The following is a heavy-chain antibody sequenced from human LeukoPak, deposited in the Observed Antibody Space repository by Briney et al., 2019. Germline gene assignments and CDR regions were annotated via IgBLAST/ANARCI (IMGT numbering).Heavy chain of an antibody. V-gene: IGHV5-10-1*01. CDR3: ARQPRGTVVSDY. CDR1: GYSYTNYW. Sequence: PGESLKISCKGSGYSYTNYWISWVRQVPGKGLEWMGRIDPSDSYINHSPSFQGHVSISADKSVSTAYLQWSSLKASNSAMYYCARQPRGTVVSDYWGQGTLVTVSS. CDR2: IDPSDSYI. J-gene: IGHJ4*02. D-gene: IGHD4-23*01.